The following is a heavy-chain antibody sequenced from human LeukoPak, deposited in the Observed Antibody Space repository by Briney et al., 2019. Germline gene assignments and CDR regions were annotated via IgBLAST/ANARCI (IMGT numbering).Heavy chain of an antibody. CDR1: GFTFRNYV. V-gene: IGHV3-23*01. D-gene: IGHD6-25*01. J-gene: IGHJ4*02. CDR2: ISGSGGST. CDR3: AKIERLRYFDY. Sequence: GGSLRLSCAASGFTFRNYVIHWVRQAPGKGLEWVSSISGSGGSTYYADSVKGRFTISRDNSKNTLYLQMNSLRADDTAVYYCAKIERLRYFDYWGQGTLVTVSS.